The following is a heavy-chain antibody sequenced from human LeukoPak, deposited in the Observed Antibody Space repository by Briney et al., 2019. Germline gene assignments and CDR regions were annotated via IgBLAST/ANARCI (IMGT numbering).Heavy chain of an antibody. CDR1: GGSISSGGYY. J-gene: IGHJ4*02. D-gene: IGHD3-10*01. CDR2: IYYSGST. Sequence: PSQTLSLTCTVSGGSISSGGYYWSWIRQHPGKGLEWIGYIYYSGSTYYNPSLKSRVTISVDTSKNPFSLKLSSVTAADTAVYYCARDRITMVRGVIIGTAFDYWGQGTLVTVSS. CDR3: ARDRITMVRGVIIGTAFDY. V-gene: IGHV4-31*03.